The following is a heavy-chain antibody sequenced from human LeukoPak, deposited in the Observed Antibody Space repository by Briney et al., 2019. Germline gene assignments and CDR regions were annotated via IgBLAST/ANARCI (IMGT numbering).Heavy chain of an antibody. V-gene: IGHV3-30*02. J-gene: IGHJ3*02. CDR2: IRYDGSNK. D-gene: IGHD2-2*01. Sequence: GGSLRLSCAASGFTFSSYGMHWVRQAPGKGLEWVAFIRYDGSNKYYADSVKGRFTISRDNSKNTLYLQMNSLRAEDTAVYYCAKDIVPAALDAFDIWGQGTMVTVSS. CDR1: GFTFSSYG. CDR3: AKDIVPAALDAFDI.